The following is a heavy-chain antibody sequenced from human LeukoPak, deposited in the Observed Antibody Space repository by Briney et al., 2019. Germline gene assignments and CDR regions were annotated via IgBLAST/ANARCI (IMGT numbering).Heavy chain of an antibody. CDR2: IIPIFGTA. Sequence: SVKVSCKASGYTFTSYGISWVRQAPGQGLEWMGGIIPIFGTANYAQKFQGRVTITADESTSTAYMELSSLRSEDTAVYYCARAGVGMATMNYWGQGTLVTVSS. D-gene: IGHD5-24*01. CDR3: ARAGVGMATMNY. CDR1: GYTFTSYG. V-gene: IGHV1-69*13. J-gene: IGHJ4*02.